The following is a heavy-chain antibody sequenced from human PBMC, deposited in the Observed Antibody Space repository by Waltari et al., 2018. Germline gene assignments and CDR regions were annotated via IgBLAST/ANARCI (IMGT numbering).Heavy chain of an antibody. CDR2: ISSSSSYI. Sequence: EVQLVESGGGLVQPGGFLRLSCAASGFTFSSYAMSWVRQAPGKGLEWVSSISSSSSYIYYADSVKGRFTISRDNAKNSLYLQMNSLRAEDTAVYYCAREITIFGVVHYGMDVWGQGTTVTVSS. V-gene: IGHV3-21*01. CDR1: GFTFSSYA. CDR3: AREITIFGVVHYGMDV. D-gene: IGHD3-3*01. J-gene: IGHJ6*02.